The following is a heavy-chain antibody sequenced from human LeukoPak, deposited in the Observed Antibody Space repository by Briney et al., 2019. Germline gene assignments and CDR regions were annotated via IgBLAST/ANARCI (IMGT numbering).Heavy chain of an antibody. V-gene: IGHV4-34*01. Sequence: PSETLSLTCAVYGGSFSGYYWSWIRQPPGEGLEWIGEINHSGSTNYNPSLKSRVTISVDTSKNQFSLKLSSVTAADTAVYYCASSWIGGSYWGQGTLVTVSS. D-gene: IGHD5-12*01. CDR3: ASSWIGGSY. J-gene: IGHJ4*02. CDR1: GGSFSGYY. CDR2: INHSGST.